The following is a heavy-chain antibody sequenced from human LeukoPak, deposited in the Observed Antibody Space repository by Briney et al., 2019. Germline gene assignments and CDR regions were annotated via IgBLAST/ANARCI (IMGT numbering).Heavy chain of an antibody. Sequence: PGGSLRLSCAASGFTFSSHDMSWVRQAPGKGLEWVSAISGSGGRAYYADSVKGRFTISRDNSKDTLYLQMNSLRAEDTAVYYGAKDDGFYWGQGTLVTVSS. D-gene: IGHD3-10*01. J-gene: IGHJ4*02. V-gene: IGHV3-23*01. CDR3: AKDDGFY. CDR2: ISGSGGRA. CDR1: GFTFSSHD.